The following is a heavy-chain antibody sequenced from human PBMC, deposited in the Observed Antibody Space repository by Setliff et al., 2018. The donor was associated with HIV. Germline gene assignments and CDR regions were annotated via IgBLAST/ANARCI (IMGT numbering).Heavy chain of an antibody. CDR1: GGSFSGYY. J-gene: IGHJ5*02. D-gene: IGHD3-22*01. Sequence: SETLSLTCAVYGGSFSGYYWSWIRQPPGKGLEWIGEINHSGSTYYNPSLKSRVTISVDTSENQFSPRLNSVTAADTAVYYCARYRYYYDSSGYGRWFDPWGQGTLVTVSS. CDR3: ARYRYYYDSSGYGRWFDP. V-gene: IGHV4-34*01. CDR2: INHSGST.